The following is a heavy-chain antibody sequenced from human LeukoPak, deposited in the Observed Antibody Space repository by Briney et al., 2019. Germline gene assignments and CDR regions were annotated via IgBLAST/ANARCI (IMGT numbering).Heavy chain of an antibody. CDR3: ARYYYYGSRNYFDY. CDR1: GFTFSSYS. CDR2: ISSSSDHI. D-gene: IGHD3-10*01. V-gene: IGHV3-21*01. J-gene: IGHJ4*02. Sequence: GGSLRLSCAASGFTFSSYSMNWVRQAPGRGLEWVSSISSSSDHIYYADSAKGRFTVSRDNAKSSLYLQMHSLRAEDTAVYYCARYYYYGSRNYFDYWGQGTLVTVSS.